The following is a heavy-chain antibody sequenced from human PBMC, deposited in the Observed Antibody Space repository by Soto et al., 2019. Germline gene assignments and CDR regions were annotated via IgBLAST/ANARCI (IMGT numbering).Heavy chain of an antibody. J-gene: IGHJ6*02. V-gene: IGHV3-23*01. CDR3: ARPKRSGYDRGDSYYHTMDV. CDR2: IGSDGFST. Sequence: EVRLSESGGGLVQPGGSLRLSCAASGFTFSTYAMSWVRQAPGKGLEWVSVIGSDGFSTHYADSVKGRFTISRDNSRNTLYLQMNSLRADDTAVYYCARPKRSGYDRGDSYYHTMDVWGHGTTVTVS. CDR1: GFTFSTYA. D-gene: IGHD3-3*01.